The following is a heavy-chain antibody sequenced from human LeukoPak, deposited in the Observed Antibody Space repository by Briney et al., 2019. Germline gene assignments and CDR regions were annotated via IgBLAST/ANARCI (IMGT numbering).Heavy chain of an antibody. CDR2: FYYSGST. CDR1: GGSISSSSYY. Sequence: PSETLSLTCTVSGGSISSSSYYWGWIRQPPGKGLEWIGSFYYSGSTYYNPSLKSRVTISVDTSKNQFSLKLSSVTAADTAVYYCARGGYYDSSGYYAISYYYYYMDVWGKGTTVTVSS. D-gene: IGHD3-22*01. V-gene: IGHV4-39*01. CDR3: ARGGYYDSSGYYAISYYYYYMDV. J-gene: IGHJ6*03.